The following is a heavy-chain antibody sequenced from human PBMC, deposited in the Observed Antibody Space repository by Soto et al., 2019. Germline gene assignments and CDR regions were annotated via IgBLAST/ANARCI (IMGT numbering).Heavy chain of an antibody. V-gene: IGHV4-34*01. CDR3: ARDQYCSSTSCHQGP. CDR1: GGSFSGYY. Sequence: SETLSLTCAVYGGSFSGYYWSWIRQPPGKGLEWIGEINHSGSTNYNPSLKSRVTISVDTSKNQFSLKLSSVTAADTAVYYCARDQYCSSTSCHQGPWGQGTLVTVSS. CDR2: INHSGST. J-gene: IGHJ5*02. D-gene: IGHD2-2*01.